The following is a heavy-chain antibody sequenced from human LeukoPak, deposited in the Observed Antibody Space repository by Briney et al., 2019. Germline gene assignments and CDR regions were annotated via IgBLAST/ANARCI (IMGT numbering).Heavy chain of an antibody. CDR1: GFTFSSYS. V-gene: IGHV3-21*01. CDR2: ISSSSSYI. J-gene: IGHJ6*03. Sequence: GGPLRLSCAASGFTFSSYSMTWVRQAPGKGLEWVSSISSSSSYIYYADSVKGRFTISRDNAKNSLYLQMNSLRAEDTAVYYCARAPEGIAAAGTSSMRYYYYMDVWGKGTTVTVSS. CDR3: ARAPEGIAAAGTSSMRYYYYMDV. D-gene: IGHD6-13*01.